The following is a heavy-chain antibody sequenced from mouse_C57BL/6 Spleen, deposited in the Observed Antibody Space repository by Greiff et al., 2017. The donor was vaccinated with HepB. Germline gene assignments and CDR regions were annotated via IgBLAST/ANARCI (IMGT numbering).Heavy chain of an antibody. V-gene: IGHV2-9-1*01. J-gene: IGHJ3*01. CDR2: IWTGGGT. CDR3: ARTVDDGYPVAWFAY. Sequence: QVQLQQSGPGLVAPSQSLSITCTVSGFSLTSYAISWVRQPPGKGLEWLGVIWTGGGTNYNSALKSRLSISKDNSKSQVFLKMNSLQTDDTARYYCARTVDDGYPVAWFAYWGQGTLVTVSA. CDR1: GFSLTSYA. D-gene: IGHD2-3*01.